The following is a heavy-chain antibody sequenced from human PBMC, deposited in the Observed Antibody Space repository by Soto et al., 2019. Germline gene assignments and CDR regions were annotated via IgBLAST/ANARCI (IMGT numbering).Heavy chain of an antibody. J-gene: IGHJ6*02. CDR3: ARRRNWGYACYYNHYYGMDV. Sequence: QVQLVQSGAEVKKPGSSVKVSCRASGDTFSSYTVNWLRQAPGRGLEWMGRITPILTTTDYAQNFRGRLTITADKSTNTVYMELSSLRYENTAVYYCARRRNWGYACYYNHYYGMDVWGQGTTVTVAS. V-gene: IGHV1-69*08. CDR1: GDTFSSYT. CDR2: ITPILTTT. D-gene: IGHD3-10*01.